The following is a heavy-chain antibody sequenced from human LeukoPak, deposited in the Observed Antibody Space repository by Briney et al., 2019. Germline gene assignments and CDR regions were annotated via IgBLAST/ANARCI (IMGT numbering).Heavy chain of an antibody. CDR2: IDYSGST. Sequence: SETLSLTRTVSAXSINTYYWSWIRQPPGKGLEWIAYIDYSGSTNYNPSLKSRITTSVDTSKNQFSLKLSSVTAADTAVYYCARVKQWLVGRDSSYYGMDVWGQGTTVTVSS. J-gene: IGHJ6*02. CDR1: AXSINTYY. D-gene: IGHD6-19*01. V-gene: IGHV4-59*12. CDR3: ARVKQWLVGRDSSYYGMDV.